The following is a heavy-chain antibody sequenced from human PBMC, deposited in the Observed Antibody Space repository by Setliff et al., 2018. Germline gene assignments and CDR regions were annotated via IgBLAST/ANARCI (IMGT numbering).Heavy chain of an antibody. J-gene: IGHJ6*03. CDR1: GYTFTSYA. CDR2: INAGNGNT. Sequence: ASVKVSCKASGYTFTSYAMHWVRQATGQRLEWMGWINAGNGNTKYSQKFQGRVTITRDTSASTAYMELSSLRSEDTAVYYCARDGFEIVVVPAAIYYYYYMDVWGKGTTVTVSS. V-gene: IGHV1-3*01. D-gene: IGHD2-2*01. CDR3: ARDGFEIVVVPAAIYYYYYMDV.